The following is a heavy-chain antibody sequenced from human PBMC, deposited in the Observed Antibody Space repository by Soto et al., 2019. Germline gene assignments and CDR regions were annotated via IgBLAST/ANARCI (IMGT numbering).Heavy chain of an antibody. CDR3: ARGLHSLFDY. CDR1: GFTFSSYG. CDR2: IWYDGNNK. D-gene: IGHD2-21*01. J-gene: IGHJ4*02. V-gene: IGHV3-33*01. Sequence: GGSLRLSCAASGFTFSSYGMHWVRQAPGKGLEWVAVIWYDGNNKYYADSVKGRFTISRDNSNNTLYVQMTSLRAEDTAVYYCARGLHSLFDYWGQGTPVTVSS.